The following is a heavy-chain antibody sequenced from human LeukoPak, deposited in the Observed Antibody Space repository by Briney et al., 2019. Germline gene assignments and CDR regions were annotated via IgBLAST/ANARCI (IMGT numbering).Heavy chain of an antibody. Sequence: TGGSLRLPCAASGFTFSSYAMHWVRQAPGKGLEYVSAISSNGGSTYYANSVKGRFTISRDNSKNTLYLQMGSLRAEDMAVYYCARDSIAVAGTIDYWGQGTLVTVSS. V-gene: IGHV3-64*01. J-gene: IGHJ4*02. CDR3: ARDSIAVAGTIDY. CDR1: GFTFSSYA. D-gene: IGHD6-19*01. CDR2: ISSNGGST.